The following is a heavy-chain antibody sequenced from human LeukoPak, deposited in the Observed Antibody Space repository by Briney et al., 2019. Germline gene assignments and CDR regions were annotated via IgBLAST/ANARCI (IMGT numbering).Heavy chain of an antibody. V-gene: IGHV4-39*07. CDR3: RGDRAMALLDDAFDI. Sequence: SETLSLTCTVSGASISSSRYYWGWIRQPPGKGLKWIGSFSYSENTHYNPSLKSRVTILVDTSKNHFSLKVTSLTAADTAVYCVRGDRAMALLDDAFDIWGQGTMVTVSS. CDR1: GASISSSRYY. J-gene: IGHJ3*02. D-gene: IGHD5-18*01. CDR2: FSYSENT.